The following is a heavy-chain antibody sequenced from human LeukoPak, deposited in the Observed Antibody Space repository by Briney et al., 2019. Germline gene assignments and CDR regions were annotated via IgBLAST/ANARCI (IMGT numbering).Heavy chain of an antibody. J-gene: IGHJ4*02. Sequence: ASVKVSCKASGGTFSSYTISWVRQAPGQGLEWMGWINPNSGGTNYAQKFQGRVTMTRDTSISTAYMELSRLRSDDTAVYYCARDLGTPDVDYWGQGTLVTVSS. CDR3: ARDLGTPDVDY. CDR1: GGTFSSYT. V-gene: IGHV1-2*02. CDR2: INPNSGGT. D-gene: IGHD1-1*01.